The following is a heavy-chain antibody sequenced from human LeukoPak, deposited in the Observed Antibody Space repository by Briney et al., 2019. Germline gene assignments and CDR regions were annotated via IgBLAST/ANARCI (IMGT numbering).Heavy chain of an antibody. CDR2: IYYSGST. CDR3: ARDSSGWYFYWFDP. D-gene: IGHD6-19*01. Sequence: PSETLSLTCAVSGYSISSSNWWGWIRQPPGKGLEWIGYIYYSGSTNYNPSLKSRVTISVDTSKNQFSLKLSSVTAADTAVYYCARDSSGWYFYWFDPWGQGTLVTVSS. J-gene: IGHJ5*02. CDR1: GYSISSSNW. V-gene: IGHV4-28*03.